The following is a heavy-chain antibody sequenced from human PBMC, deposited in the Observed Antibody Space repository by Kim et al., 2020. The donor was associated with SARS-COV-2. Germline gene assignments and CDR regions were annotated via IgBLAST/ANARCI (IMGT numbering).Heavy chain of an antibody. D-gene: IGHD4-17*01. V-gene: IGHV3-30-3*01. CDR1: GFTFSSYA. CDR2: ISYDGSNK. J-gene: IGHJ6*02. CDR3: AGFHTVTTDPYYGMDV. Sequence: GGSLRLSCAASGFTFSSYAMHWVRQAPGKGLEWVAVISYDGSNKYYADSVKGRFTISRDNSKNTLYLQMNSLRAEDTAVYYCAGFHTVTTDPYYGMDVWGQGTTVTVSS.